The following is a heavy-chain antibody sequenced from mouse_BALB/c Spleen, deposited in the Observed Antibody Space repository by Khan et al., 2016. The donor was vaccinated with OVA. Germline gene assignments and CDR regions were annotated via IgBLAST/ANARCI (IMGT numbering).Heavy chain of an antibody. CDR1: GFSFSSYS. V-gene: IGHV5-6-4*01. J-gene: IGHJ2*01. Sequence: EVQLLETGGGLVRPGGSLKLSCAASGFSFSSYSMSWVRQTPEKRLEWVATIGSGGSYTYYPASVKGRSPISRDNAKNTLYLQMSSLKSEDTAMYYCTRDRGYYGSNPYFGYWGQGTTVTVAS. CDR3: TRDRGYYGSNPYFGY. CDR2: IGSGGSYT. D-gene: IGHD1-1*01.